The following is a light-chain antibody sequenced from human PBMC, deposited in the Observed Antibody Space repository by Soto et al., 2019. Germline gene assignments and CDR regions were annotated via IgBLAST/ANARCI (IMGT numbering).Light chain of an antibody. CDR3: QQRSNWPPT. CDR1: QSVSSY. V-gene: IGKV3-11*01. CDR2: DAS. J-gene: IGKJ1*01. Sequence: EIVLTQSPATLSLSPGERATLSCRASQSVSSYLAWYQQNPGQAPRLLIYDASNRATDSPARFSGSGSGTDFTLTISSLEPEDFAVYYCQQRSNWPPTFGQGTKVEIK.